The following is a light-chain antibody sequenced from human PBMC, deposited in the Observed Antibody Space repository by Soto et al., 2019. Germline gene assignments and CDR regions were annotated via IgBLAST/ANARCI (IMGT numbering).Light chain of an antibody. V-gene: IGLV2-23*01. CDR1: SSDVGSYNL. CDR3: CSYARTSTYV. Sequence: QSALTQPASVSGSPGQSITISCTGTSSDVGSYNLVSWYQQHPGKAPKLMIYEDNKRPSGVSNRFSVSKSGYTASLTISGLQAEDEADYYCCSYARTSTYVFGSGTKLTVL. CDR2: EDN. J-gene: IGLJ1*01.